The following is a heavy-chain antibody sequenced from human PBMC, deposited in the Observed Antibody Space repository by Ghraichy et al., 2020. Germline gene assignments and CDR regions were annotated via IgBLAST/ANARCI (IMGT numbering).Heavy chain of an antibody. Sequence: LSLTCAASGFTVSNNYMSWVRQAPGKGLEWVSLIYSGGSTYYADSVKGRFTISRDNSKNTLYLQMNSLRAEDTAVYYCAWIPRFWGQGTLVTVSS. CDR3: AWIPRF. D-gene: IGHD2-2*03. J-gene: IGHJ4*02. CDR2: IYSGGST. CDR1: GFTVSNNY. V-gene: IGHV3-53*01.